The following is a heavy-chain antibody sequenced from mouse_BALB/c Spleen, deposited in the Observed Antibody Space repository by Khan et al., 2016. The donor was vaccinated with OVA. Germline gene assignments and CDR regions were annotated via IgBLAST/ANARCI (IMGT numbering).Heavy chain of an antibody. D-gene: IGHD2-14*01. CDR1: GYTFTSHT. J-gene: IGHJ4*01. V-gene: IGHV1-4*01. CDR2: INPRSGYT. Sequence: VQLQQSGAELARPGASVKMSCKASGYTFTSHTMHWVKQRPGQGLEWIGYINPRSGYTQYNQNFNDKATLTADISSSTAYMQLSSLTSEDSAVYYCARRTTEYALDYWGQGTSATVSS. CDR3: ARRTTEYALDY.